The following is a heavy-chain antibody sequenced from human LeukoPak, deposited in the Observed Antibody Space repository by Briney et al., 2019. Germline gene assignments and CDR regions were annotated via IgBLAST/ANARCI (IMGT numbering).Heavy chain of an antibody. CDR1: GLTFNDYS. Sequence: GGSLRLSCAASGLTFNDYSMSWIRQAPGKGLEWVSYINSRGKTIYYADSVKGRFTISRDNAKSSLYLQMNSLRAEDTAVYYCASLYYGAADYWGQGTLVTVSS. D-gene: IGHD4-17*01. CDR2: INSRGKTI. J-gene: IGHJ4*02. CDR3: ASLYYGAADY. V-gene: IGHV3-11*01.